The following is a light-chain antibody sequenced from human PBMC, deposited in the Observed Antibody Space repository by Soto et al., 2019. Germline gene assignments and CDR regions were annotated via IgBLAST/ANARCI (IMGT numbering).Light chain of an antibody. CDR3: MRGTHWPIT. J-gene: IGKJ5*01. CDR2: KVS. V-gene: IGKV2-30*02. CDR1: XRLVHSDGIAY. Sequence: VVMPQSPLSLPVTVAHRAPSPCRPNXRLVHSDGIAYFSWFQQRPGRSPRRLIYKVSNRDSGVPARFSGSGSGTDFALKISRVEAGHVGVYYCMRGTHWPITSGRGTQLEIK.